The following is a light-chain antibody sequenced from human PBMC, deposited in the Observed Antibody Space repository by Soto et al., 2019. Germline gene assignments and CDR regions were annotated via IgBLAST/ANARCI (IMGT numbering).Light chain of an antibody. J-gene: IGLJ3*02. CDR1: SSDVGVYNY. CDR2: EVS. Sequence: QSALTKPPSASGSPGQSVTISCTGTSSDVGVYNYVSWYQQHPGKAPKLMIYEVSKRPSGVPDRFSGSKSGNTASLNVSGLQAEDEADYYCSTYAGSTNLGFGGGTKRTVL. V-gene: IGLV2-8*01. CDR3: STYAGSTNLG.